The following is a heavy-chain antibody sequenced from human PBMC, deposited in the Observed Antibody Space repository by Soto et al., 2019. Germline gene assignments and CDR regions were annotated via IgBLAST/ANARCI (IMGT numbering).Heavy chain of an antibody. J-gene: IGHJ5*02. CDR3: ARDWEINCSSTSCYLSWFDP. V-gene: IGHV4-59*01. D-gene: IGHD2-2*01. CDR2: IYYSGST. CDR1: GGSISSYY. Sequence: PSETLSLTCTVSGGSISSYYWSWIRQPPGKGLEWIGYIYYSGSTNYNPSLKSRVTMTTDTSTSTAYMELRSLRSDDTAVYYCARDWEINCSSTSCYLSWFDPWGQATLVTVSS.